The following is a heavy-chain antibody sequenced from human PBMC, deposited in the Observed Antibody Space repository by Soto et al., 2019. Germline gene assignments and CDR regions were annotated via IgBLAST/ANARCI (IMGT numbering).Heavy chain of an antibody. CDR3: ARGGASRPGRRYYSGMDV. CDR2: ISSAGNSE. D-gene: IGHD6-6*01. V-gene: IGHV3-30-3*01. J-gene: IGHJ6*02. Sequence: QVQLVESGGGVVQPGKSLRLSCAASGFAFSSSAIHWVRQAPGRGLEWVAVISSAGNSEYYGDSVRGRFSISRDNSDNTVYLQMNSLKIEDTAVYFCARGGASRPGRRYYSGMDVWGQGATVNVSS. CDR1: GFAFSSSA.